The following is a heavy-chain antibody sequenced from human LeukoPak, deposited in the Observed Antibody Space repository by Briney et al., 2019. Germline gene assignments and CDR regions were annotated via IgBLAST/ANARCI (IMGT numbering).Heavy chain of an antibody. D-gene: IGHD3-3*01. CDR1: GYTFTSHY. J-gene: IGHJ4*02. Sequence: GASVKVSCRASGYTFTSHYMHWVRQAPGQGLELMGIINPSAGSTSYPQKFQGRVTMTRDTSTSTVYMELSSLRSEDTAVYYCAAPGASGFVGNFWSGPLDFWGQGTLVTVSS. CDR3: AAPGASGFVGNFWSGPLDF. V-gene: IGHV1-46*01. CDR2: INPSAGST.